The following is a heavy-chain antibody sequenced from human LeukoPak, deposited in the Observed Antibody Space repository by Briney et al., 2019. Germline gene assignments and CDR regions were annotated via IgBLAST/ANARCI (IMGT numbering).Heavy chain of an antibody. CDR3: ARRTGGYSYGFDY. CDR1: GGSISSRGYY. V-gene: IGHV4-39*07. CDR2: LSYTGDT. J-gene: IGHJ4*02. Sequence: SETLSLTCTVFGGSISSRGYYWGWIRQPPGKELEWIGSLSYTGDTYYNPSLKGRVTISVDTSKNQFSLKLSSVTAADTAVYYCARRTGGYSYGFDYWGQGTLVTVSS. D-gene: IGHD5-18*01.